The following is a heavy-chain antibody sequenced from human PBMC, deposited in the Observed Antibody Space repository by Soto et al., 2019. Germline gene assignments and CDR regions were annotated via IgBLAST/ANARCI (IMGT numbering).Heavy chain of an antibody. Sequence: QVQLVESGGTLVKPGGSLRLSCAASGFFFSDYYLSWIRQAPGKGLECVAYISGTGDTKYYGDSVEGRFTISRDSPKSSLDLQMNSLRAEDAAVYYCAIGGGQIYYKGLDVWGQGTTVTVSS. V-gene: IGHV3-11*01. CDR3: AIGGGQIYYKGLDV. CDR1: GFFFSDYY. D-gene: IGHD3-10*01. J-gene: IGHJ6*02. CDR2: ISGTGDTK.